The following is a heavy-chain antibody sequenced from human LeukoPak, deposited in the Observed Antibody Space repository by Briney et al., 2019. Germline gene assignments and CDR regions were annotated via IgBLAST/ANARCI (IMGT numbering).Heavy chain of an antibody. CDR2: ISDSGVST. CDR3: ATVAVGAADWYFDY. CDR1: GFTFSTFG. D-gene: IGHD2-15*01. Sequence: PGGSLRLSCAASGFTFSTFGMHWVRQAPGKGLEWVSAISDSGVSTFYADSVKGRFTISRDNFKNTLYLQMSSLRAEDTAVYYCATVAVGAADWYFDYWGQGTLVTVSS. V-gene: IGHV3-23*01. J-gene: IGHJ4*02.